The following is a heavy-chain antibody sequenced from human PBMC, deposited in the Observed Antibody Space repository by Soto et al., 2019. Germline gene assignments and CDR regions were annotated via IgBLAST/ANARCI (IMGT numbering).Heavy chain of an antibody. CDR3: ARAGRCDFWSFADYYYYYMDV. CDR1: GVSFNGYY. D-gene: IGHD3-3*01. CDR2: INHSGST. J-gene: IGHJ6*03. Sequence: SETLSLTCAVYGVSFNGYYWSWIRQPPGKGLEWIGEINHSGSTNYNPSLKSRVTISVDTSKNQFSLKLSSVTAADTAVYYCARAGRCDFWSFADYYYYYMDVWGKGTTVTVSS. V-gene: IGHV4-34*01.